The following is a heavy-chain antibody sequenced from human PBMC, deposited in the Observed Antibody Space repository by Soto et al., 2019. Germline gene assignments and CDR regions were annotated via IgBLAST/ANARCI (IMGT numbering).Heavy chain of an antibody. CDR1: GGPFSSYA. V-gene: IGHV1-69*13. CDR2: IIPIFGTA. J-gene: IGHJ6*02. Sequence: SVKVSCKASGGPFSSYAISWVRQAPGRGLEWMGGIIPIFGTANYAQKFPGRVTITADESTSTAYMELSSLRSEDTAVYYCASAYRGDSYGYPYYYYGMDVWGQGTTVTVSS. CDR3: ASAYRGDSYGYPYYYYGMDV. D-gene: IGHD5-18*01.